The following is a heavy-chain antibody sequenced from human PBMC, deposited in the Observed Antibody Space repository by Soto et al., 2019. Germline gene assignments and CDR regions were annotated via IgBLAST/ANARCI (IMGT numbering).Heavy chain of an antibody. CDR2: MNPNSGNT. Sequence: GASVKVSCKASGYTFTSYDINWVRQATGQGLEWMGWMNPNSGNTGYAQKFQGRVTMTRNTSISTAYMELSSLRSEDTAVYYCARGITILGVVPGWGQGTLVTVSS. J-gene: IGHJ4*02. V-gene: IGHV1-8*01. CDR3: ARGITILGVVPG. D-gene: IGHD3-3*01. CDR1: GYTFTSYD.